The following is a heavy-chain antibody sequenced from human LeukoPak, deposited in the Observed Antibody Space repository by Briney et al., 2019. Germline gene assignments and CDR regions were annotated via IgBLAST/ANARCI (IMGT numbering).Heavy chain of an antibody. J-gene: IGHJ4*02. Sequence: SETLSLTCAVYGGSFSGYYWSWIRQPPGKGLEWIGEINHSGSTNYNPSLKSRVTISVDTSENQFSLKLSSVTAADTAVYYCADRGYSYGGDFDYWGQGTLVTVSS. V-gene: IGHV4-34*01. CDR1: GGSFSGYY. D-gene: IGHD5-18*01. CDR3: ADRGYSYGGDFDY. CDR2: INHSGST.